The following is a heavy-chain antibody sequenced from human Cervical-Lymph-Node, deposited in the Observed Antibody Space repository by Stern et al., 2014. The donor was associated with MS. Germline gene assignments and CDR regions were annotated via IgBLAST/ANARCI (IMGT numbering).Heavy chain of an antibody. D-gene: IGHD3-9*01. Sequence: VQLVESGGGLVKPGGALRLSCAASGFTFRDYYMSWIRQAPGKGLEWGSYISSSGSTIYYADSVKGRFTISRDNAKNSLYLQMNSLRAEDTAVYYCARDCKLRYFDWLSPYFDYWGQGTLVTVSS. CDR1: GFTFRDYY. J-gene: IGHJ4*02. CDR3: ARDCKLRYFDWLSPYFDY. CDR2: ISSSGSTI. V-gene: IGHV3-11*01.